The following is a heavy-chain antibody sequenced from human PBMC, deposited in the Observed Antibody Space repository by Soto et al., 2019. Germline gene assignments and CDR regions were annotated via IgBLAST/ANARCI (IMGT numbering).Heavy chain of an antibody. CDR3: AGTYCAGDCYAWDY. CDR2: IIPVFGTA. D-gene: IGHD2-21*02. V-gene: IGHV1-69*12. J-gene: IGHJ4*02. Sequence: QVQLVQSGAEVKKPGSSVKVSCKASGGTFSNSPISWVRQAPGQGLEWMGGIIPVFGTAKYAQRFQGRVTIPADGSTSTAYMELNSLRSEDTAVYYCAGTYCAGDCYAWDYWGQGTLVTVSS. CDR1: GGTFSNSP.